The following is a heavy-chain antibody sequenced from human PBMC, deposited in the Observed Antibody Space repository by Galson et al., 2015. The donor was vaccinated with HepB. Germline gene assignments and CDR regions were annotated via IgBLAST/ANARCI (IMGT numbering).Heavy chain of an antibody. V-gene: IGHV5-10-1*01. D-gene: IGHD5-18*01. J-gene: IGHJ3*02. CDR1: GYSFTSYW. CDR3: ASPGDPRYSYGYIAYAFDI. CDR2: IDPSDSYT. Sequence: QSGAEVKKPGESLRISCKGSGYSFTSYWISWVRQMPGKGLEWMGRIDPSDSYTNYSPSFQGHVTISADKSISTAYLQWSSLKASDTAMYYCASPGDPRYSYGYIAYAFDIWGQGTMVTVSS.